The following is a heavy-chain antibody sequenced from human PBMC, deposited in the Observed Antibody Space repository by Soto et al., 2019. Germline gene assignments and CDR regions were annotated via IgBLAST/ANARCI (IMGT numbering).Heavy chain of an antibody. D-gene: IGHD3-10*01. J-gene: IGHJ4*02. Sequence: ASVKVSCKASGGTFSSYTISWVRQAPGQGLEWMGRIIPILGIANYAQKFQGRVTITADKSTSTAYMELSSLRSEDTAVYYCASDEGYYGSGSYYSEHDYWGQGTLVTVSS. V-gene: IGHV1-69*02. CDR3: ASDEGYYGSGSYYSEHDY. CDR2: IIPILGIA. CDR1: GGTFSSYT.